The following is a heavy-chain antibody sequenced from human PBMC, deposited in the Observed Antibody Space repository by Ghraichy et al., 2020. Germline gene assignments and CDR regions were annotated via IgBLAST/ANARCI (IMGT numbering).Heavy chain of an antibody. D-gene: IGHD7-27*01. CDR1: GGSISSYY. CDR3: ARDTRGTGPLD. CDR2: IYYSGST. J-gene: IGHJ4*02. Sequence: SETLSLTCTVSGGSISSYYWSWIRQPPGKGLEWIGYIYYSGSTNYNPSLKSRVTISVDTSKNQFSLKLSSVTAADTAVYYCARDTRGTGPLDWGQGTLVTVSS. V-gene: IGHV4-59*01.